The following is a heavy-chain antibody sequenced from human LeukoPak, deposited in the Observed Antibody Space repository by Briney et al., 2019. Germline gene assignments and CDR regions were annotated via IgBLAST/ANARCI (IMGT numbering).Heavy chain of an antibody. CDR1: GFTFDDYA. D-gene: IGHD3-22*01. V-gene: IGHV3-9*01. Sequence: GGSLRLSCAASGFTFDDYAMHWVRQAPGKGLEWVSGISWNSGSIGYADSVKGRFTISRDNAKNSLYLQMNSLRAEDTALYYCAKAPGPGGFDYYDCSGGFDYWGQRTLVTVSS. J-gene: IGHJ4*02. CDR3: AKAPGPGGFDYYDCSGGFDY. CDR2: ISWNSGSI.